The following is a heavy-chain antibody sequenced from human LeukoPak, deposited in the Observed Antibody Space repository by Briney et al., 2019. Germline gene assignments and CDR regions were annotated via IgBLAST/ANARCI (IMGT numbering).Heavy chain of an antibody. D-gene: IGHD4-17*01. CDR1: GFTFTSYW. CDR2: INSDGSST. V-gene: IGHV3-74*01. J-gene: IGHJ3*02. CDR3: ARPQRGDLYAFDI. Sequence: PGGSLRLSCAASGFTFTSYWMHWVRQAPGKGLVWVSRINSDGSSTTYADSVKGRFTISRDNAKNTLYLQMNSLRAEDTAVYYCARPQRGDLYAFDIWGQGTMVTVSS.